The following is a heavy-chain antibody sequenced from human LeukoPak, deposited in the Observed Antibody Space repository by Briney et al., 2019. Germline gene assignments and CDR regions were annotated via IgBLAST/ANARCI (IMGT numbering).Heavy chain of an antibody. CDR3: ARDGATYYYGSGRTNWFDP. V-gene: IGHV3-74*01. Sequence: GGSLRLSCAASGFTFSSYWMHWVRQAPGKGLVWVSRINSDGSSTSYADSVKGRFTISRDNAKNSLYLQMNSLRAEDTAVYYCARDGATYYYGSGRTNWFDPWGQGTLVTVSS. J-gene: IGHJ5*02. D-gene: IGHD3-10*01. CDR2: INSDGSST. CDR1: GFTFSSYW.